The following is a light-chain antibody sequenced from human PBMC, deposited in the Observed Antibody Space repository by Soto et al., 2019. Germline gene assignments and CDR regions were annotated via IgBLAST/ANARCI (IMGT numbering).Light chain of an antibody. CDR2: DAS. J-gene: IGKJ1*01. CDR1: QRISRN. Sequence: EIVMTQSPATLSVSPGESATLSCRASQRISRNLAWYQQKPSQAPRLLIYDASTRATAIPARFSGSGSETEFTLTISSLQSEDSAVYYCQQYNNWPPWTFGQGTKVDIK. CDR3: QQYNNWPPWT. V-gene: IGKV3-15*01.